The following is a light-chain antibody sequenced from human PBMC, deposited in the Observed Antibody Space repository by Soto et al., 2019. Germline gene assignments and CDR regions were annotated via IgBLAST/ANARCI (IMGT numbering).Light chain of an antibody. CDR2: KAS. CDR3: QHYNSYSEA. CDR1: KTISSW. Sequence: TQSPSTLSGSVKDRVTISFQTCKTISSWLAWYQQKPGKAPKLLIYKASTLKSWVPSRFSGSGAGTEFTLTISSLQPDDFATYYCQHYNSYSEAFGQGTKVDIK. J-gene: IGKJ1*01. V-gene: IGKV1-5*03.